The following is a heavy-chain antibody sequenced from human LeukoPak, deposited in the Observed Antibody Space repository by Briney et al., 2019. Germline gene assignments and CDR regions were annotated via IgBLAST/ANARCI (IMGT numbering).Heavy chain of an antibody. D-gene: IGHD3-22*01. V-gene: IGHV4-39*01. CDR3: ARRRYYDGSGYLE. J-gene: IGHJ1*01. CDR1: GDSVSRSDSY. CDR2: IYYSGRT. Sequence: SETLSLTCSVSGDSVSRSDSYWDWIRQPPGKWLEWIWTIYYSGRTYYSASLKSRVTMSVDPTNNQFSLNLRSVTAADTAVYYCARRRYYDGSGYLEWGQGTLLSVSS.